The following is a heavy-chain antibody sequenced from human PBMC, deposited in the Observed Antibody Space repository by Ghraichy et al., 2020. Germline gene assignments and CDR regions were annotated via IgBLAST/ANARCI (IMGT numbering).Heavy chain of an antibody. D-gene: IGHD1-26*01. CDR3: ARGWVSMDV. CDR2: MNIDGSIT. J-gene: IGHJ6*02. CDR1: GFTLRTYW. Sequence: LSLTCAASGFTLRTYWMHWVRQAPGKGLVWVSRMNIDGSITSYVDSVMGRFTISRDNAKNTLYLRMNSLRVEDTAVYSCARGWVSMDVWGQGTTVTVSS. V-gene: IGHV3-74*01.